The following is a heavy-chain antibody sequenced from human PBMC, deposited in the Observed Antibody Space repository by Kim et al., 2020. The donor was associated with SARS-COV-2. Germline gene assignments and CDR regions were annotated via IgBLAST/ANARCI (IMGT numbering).Heavy chain of an antibody. CDR1: GFTFSSYA. Sequence: GGSLRLSCAASGFTFSSYAMSWVRQAPGKGLEWVSAISGGGGSTYYADSVKGRFTISRDNSKNTLYLQMNSLRAEDTAVYYCAKDLYYDSSGFYFDYWGQGTLVTVSS. CDR3: AKDLYYDSSGFYFDY. V-gene: IGHV3-23*01. J-gene: IGHJ4*02. CDR2: ISGGGGST. D-gene: IGHD3-22*01.